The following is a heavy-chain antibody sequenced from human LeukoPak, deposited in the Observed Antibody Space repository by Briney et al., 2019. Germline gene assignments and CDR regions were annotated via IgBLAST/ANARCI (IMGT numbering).Heavy chain of an antibody. CDR3: ARAGYDYGDYVFDY. Sequence: PSETLSLTCTVSGCSISSYYWSWIRQPPRKGVEWVGHIYYSGSTNYNPSLKSRVIISVDTSKNQFSLKLSSVTAADTAVYYCARAGYDYGDYVFDYWGPGTLVTVSS. CDR2: IYYSGST. J-gene: IGHJ4*02. D-gene: IGHD4-17*01. CDR1: GCSISSYY. V-gene: IGHV4-59*01.